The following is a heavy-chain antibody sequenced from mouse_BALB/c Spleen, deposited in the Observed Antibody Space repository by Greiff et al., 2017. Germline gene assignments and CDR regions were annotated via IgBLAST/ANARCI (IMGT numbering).Heavy chain of an antibody. J-gene: IGHJ4*01. CDR1: GYTFTSYW. Sequence: VQLQESGAELAKPGASVKMSCKASGYTFTSYWMHWVKQRPGQGLEWIGYINPSTGYTEYNQKFKDKATLTADKSSSTAYMQLSSLTSEDSAVYYCARYPRLLGYAMDYWGQGTSVTVSS. CDR2: INPSTGYT. CDR3: ARYPRLLGYAMDY. V-gene: IGHV1-7*01.